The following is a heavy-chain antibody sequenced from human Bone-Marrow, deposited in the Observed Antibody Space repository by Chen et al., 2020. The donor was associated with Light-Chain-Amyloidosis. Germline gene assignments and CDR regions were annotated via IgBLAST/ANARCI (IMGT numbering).Heavy chain of an antibody. D-gene: IGHD2-15*01. CDR2: ISYDGSNK. Sequence: QVQLVXSGGGVVQPGRSLRLSCAASAFTFSSYGMHWVRQAPGKGLEWVAVISYDGSNKYYADSVKGRFTISRDXXXXXXXXXXXXXXXXXXXXXXCAKDIRKLDAFDIWGQGTMVTVSS. CDR1: AFTFSSYG. V-gene: IGHV3-30*03. CDR3: AKDIRKLDAFDI. J-gene: IGHJ3*02.